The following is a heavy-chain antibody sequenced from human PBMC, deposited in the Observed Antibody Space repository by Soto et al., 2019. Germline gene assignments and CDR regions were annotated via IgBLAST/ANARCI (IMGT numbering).Heavy chain of an antibody. Sequence: LSLTCSVSGGSISGSYWSWIRQSPGKGLEWLGYVYYTGSTNYSPSLRSRVSISVDTSKNEFSLRLSSVTAADTAVYFCARSVAVPGAHIDYWGQGTQVTV. CDR2: VYYTGST. CDR3: ARSVAVPGAHIDY. J-gene: IGHJ4*02. D-gene: IGHD6-19*01. CDR1: GGSISGSY. V-gene: IGHV4-59*01.